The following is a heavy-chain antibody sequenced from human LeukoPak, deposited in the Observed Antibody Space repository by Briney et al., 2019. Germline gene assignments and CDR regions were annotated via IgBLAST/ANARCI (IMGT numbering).Heavy chain of an antibody. Sequence: SGTLSLTCAVYGGSFSGYYWSWIRQPPGKGLEWIGEINHSGSTNYNPSLKSRVTISVDTSKNQFSLKLSSVTAADTAVYYCASGLRYYYYYGMDVWGQGTTVTVSS. CDR2: INHSGST. D-gene: IGHD2-21*01. J-gene: IGHJ6*02. CDR1: GGSFSGYY. V-gene: IGHV4-34*01. CDR3: ASGLRYYYYYGMDV.